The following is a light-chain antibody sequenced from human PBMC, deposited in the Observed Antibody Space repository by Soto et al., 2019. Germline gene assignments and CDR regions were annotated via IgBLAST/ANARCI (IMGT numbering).Light chain of an antibody. Sequence: EIVMTQSPCTLSVSPGERATLSCRASQSVSSNLAWYQQKPGQAHRLLIYGASTRATGVPARFSGSGSGTEFTLTISSLQSEDVAVYYCQQYNNWPPQITFGQGTRLGIK. CDR3: QQYNNWPPQIT. J-gene: IGKJ5*01. CDR2: GAS. V-gene: IGKV3-15*01. CDR1: QSVSSN.